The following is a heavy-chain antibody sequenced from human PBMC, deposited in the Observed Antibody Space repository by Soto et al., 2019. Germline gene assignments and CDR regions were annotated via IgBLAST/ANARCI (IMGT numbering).Heavy chain of an antibody. CDR1: GFTFSSYG. Sequence: GGSLRLSCAASGFTFSSYGMHWVRQAPGKGLEWVAIISYDGSKKYYVDSVKGRFTISRDNSKSTLFLQMNSLRAEDTAVYYCAKDLYRELPNGGGYYDYWGQGTLVTVSS. D-gene: IGHD1-7*01. J-gene: IGHJ4*02. CDR2: ISYDGSKK. CDR3: AKDLYRELPNGGGYYDY. V-gene: IGHV3-30*18.